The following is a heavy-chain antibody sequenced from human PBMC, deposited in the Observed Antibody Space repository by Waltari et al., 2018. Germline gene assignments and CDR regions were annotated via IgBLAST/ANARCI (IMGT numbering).Heavy chain of an antibody. CDR1: GSRVTSYS. J-gene: IGHJ4*02. CDR3: ARHDSGCSSTSCYLAFDY. Sequence: EVQLVQSGAEVKKPGGSLKLSCKGSGSRVTSYSHGWVRQMPGKGLEWMGIIYPGDSDTRYSPSFQGQVTSSADKSISTAYLQWSSLKASDTAMYYCARHDSGCSSTSCYLAFDYWGQGTLVTVSS. CDR2: IYPGDSDT. D-gene: IGHD2-2*01. V-gene: IGHV5-51*01.